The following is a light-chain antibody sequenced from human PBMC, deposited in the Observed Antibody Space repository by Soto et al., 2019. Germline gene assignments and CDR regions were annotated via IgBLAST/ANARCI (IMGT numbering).Light chain of an antibody. CDR1: QSVNQK. CDR2: VAS. Sequence: EIVLTQSPATLSVSPGERATLSCRASQSVNQKLGWYQQKPGQAPRLLIYVASYRATGIPARFSGSGSGTEYTLTISNLQANDCAVYYCQQFNNWPHTFGQGTRLEIK. V-gene: IGKV3-15*01. J-gene: IGKJ2*01. CDR3: QQFNNWPHT.